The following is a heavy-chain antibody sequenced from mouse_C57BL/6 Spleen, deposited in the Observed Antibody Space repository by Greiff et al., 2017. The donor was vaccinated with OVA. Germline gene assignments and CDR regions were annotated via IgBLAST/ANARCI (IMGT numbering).Heavy chain of an antibody. CDR3: VSFCYGSSDDYAMDY. J-gene: IGHJ4*01. D-gene: IGHD1-1*01. V-gene: IGHV10-3*01. CDR2: IRSKSSNYAT. Sequence: EVQLVESGGGLVQPKGSLKLSCAASGFTFNTYAMHWVRQAPGKGLEWVARIRSKSSNYATYYAVSVKDRLTISRDESKSMIYLQMNNMKTEDTDMDDCVSFCYGSSDDYAMDYWGQGTSVTVSS. CDR1: GFTFNTYA.